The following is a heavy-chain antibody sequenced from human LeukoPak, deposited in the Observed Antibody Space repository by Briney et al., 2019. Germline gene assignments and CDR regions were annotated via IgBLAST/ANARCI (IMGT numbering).Heavy chain of an antibody. D-gene: IGHD6-19*01. CDR1: GFTFSSYS. V-gene: IGHV3-21*01. CDR2: ISSSSSYI. CDR3: ARDREGIAVAGYDY. Sequence: GGSLRLSCAASGFTFSSYSMNWVRQAPGKGLEWVSSISSSSSYIYYADSVKGRFTISRDSAKNSLYLQMNSLRAEDTAVYYCARDREGIAVAGYDYWGQGTLVTVSS. J-gene: IGHJ4*02.